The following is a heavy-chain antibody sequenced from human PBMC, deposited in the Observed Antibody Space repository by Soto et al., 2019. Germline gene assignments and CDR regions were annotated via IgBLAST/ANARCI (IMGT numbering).Heavy chain of an antibody. J-gene: IGHJ4*02. CDR3: TRGHRASSAGTGAY. CDR2: IDYDGTTT. Sequence: GGSLRLSCVASGFAFDSYWMHWVRQVPGEGPVWVSRIDYDGTTTTYADSVKGRFTISRDNAKNTLYLQMNSLRADHSAVYYCTRGHRASSAGTGAYSGQGALVTLSA. D-gene: IGHD6-13*01. V-gene: IGHV3-74*01. CDR1: GFAFDSYW.